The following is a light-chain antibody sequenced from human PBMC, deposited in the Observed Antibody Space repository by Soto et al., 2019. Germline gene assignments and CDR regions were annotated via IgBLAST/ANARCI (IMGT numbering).Light chain of an antibody. V-gene: IGKV1-5*03. CDR1: QTISSW. CDR3: QQSYITPWT. CDR2: KAS. Sequence: DIQMTQSPSTLAGSVGDGVTITCRASQTISSWLAWYQQKPGKAPKLLIYKASTLKSGVPSRFSGSGSGTDFTLTISSLQPEDFATYYCQQSYITPWTFGQGTKVDIK. J-gene: IGKJ1*01.